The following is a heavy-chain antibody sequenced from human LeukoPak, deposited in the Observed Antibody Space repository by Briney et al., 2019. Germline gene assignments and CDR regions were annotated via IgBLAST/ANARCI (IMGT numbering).Heavy chain of an antibody. V-gene: IGHV1-69*05. Sequence: ASVKVSCKASGYTFTSYGISWVRQAPGQGLEWMGGIIPIFGTANYAQKFQGRVTITTDESTSTAYMELSSLRSEDTAVYYCARALAYCGGDCYSAPGYWGQGTLVTVSS. J-gene: IGHJ4*02. CDR3: ARALAYCGGDCYSAPGY. CDR1: GYTFTSYG. CDR2: IIPIFGTA. D-gene: IGHD2-21*02.